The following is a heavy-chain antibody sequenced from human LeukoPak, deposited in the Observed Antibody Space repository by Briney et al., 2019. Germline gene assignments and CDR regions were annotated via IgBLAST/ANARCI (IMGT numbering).Heavy chain of an antibody. V-gene: IGHV3-7*04. CDR1: GFTFSSYW. Sequence: PGGSLRLSCVASGFTFSSYWMSWVRQAPGKGLEWVANIKKDGSEKYYVDSVKGRFTISRDNSKNTLYLQMNSLRAEDTAVYYCARGLWGLDYWGQGTLVTVSS. D-gene: IGHD3-10*01. CDR2: IKKDGSEK. J-gene: IGHJ4*02. CDR3: ARGLWGLDY.